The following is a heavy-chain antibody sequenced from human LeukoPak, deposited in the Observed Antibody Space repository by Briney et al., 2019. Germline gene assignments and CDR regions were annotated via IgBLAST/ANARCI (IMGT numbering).Heavy chain of an antibody. CDR1: GFTFSDYY. CDR2: INHSGST. D-gene: IGHD4-17*01. CDR3: ARGTRWGLRLRISYFDY. J-gene: IGHJ4*02. V-gene: IGHV4-34*01. Sequence: GSLRLSCAASGFTFSDYYMSWIRQPPGKGLEWIGEINHSGSTNYNPSLKSRVTISVDTSKNQFSLKLSSVTAADTAVYYCARGTRWGLRLRISYFDYWGQGTLVTVSS.